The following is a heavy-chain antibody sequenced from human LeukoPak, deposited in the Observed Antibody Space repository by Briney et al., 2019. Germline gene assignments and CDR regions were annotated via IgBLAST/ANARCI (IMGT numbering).Heavy chain of an antibody. D-gene: IGHD3-9*01. CDR3: ARDLTFDWLLAIDY. CDR2: ISAYNGNT. Sequence: ASVKVSCKASGYTFTSYGISWVRQAPGQGLEWMGWISAYNGNTNYAQKLQGRVTMTTDTSTSTAYMELRSPRSDDTAVYYCARDLTFDWLLAIDYWGQGTLVTVSS. CDR1: GYTFTSYG. V-gene: IGHV1-18*01. J-gene: IGHJ4*02.